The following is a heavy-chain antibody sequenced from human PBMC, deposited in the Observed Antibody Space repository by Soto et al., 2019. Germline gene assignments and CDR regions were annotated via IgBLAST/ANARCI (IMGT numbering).Heavy chain of an antibody. CDR2: IYYSGST. Sequence: QVQLQESGPGLVKPSETLSLTCTVSGGSVSSGSYYWSWIRQPPGKGLEWIGYIYYSGSTNYNPSLKSRVTISVDTSKNQFSLKLSSVTAADTAVYYCAREEPTGGLDIWGQGTMVTVSS. D-gene: IGHD7-27*01. CDR3: AREEPTGGLDI. CDR1: GGSVSSGSYY. V-gene: IGHV4-61*01. J-gene: IGHJ3*02.